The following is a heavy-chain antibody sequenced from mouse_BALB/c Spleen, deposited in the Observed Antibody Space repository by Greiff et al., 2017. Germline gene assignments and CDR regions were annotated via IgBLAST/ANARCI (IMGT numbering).Heavy chain of an antibody. Sequence: VQLQQSGPSLVKPSQTLSLTCSVTGDSITSGYWNWIRKFPGNKLEYMGYISYSGSTYYNPSLKSRISITRDTSKNQYYLQLNSVTTEDTATYYCAREGRLLRYFDVWGAGTTVTVSA. CDR1: GDSITSGY. CDR2: ISYSGST. D-gene: IGHD2-3*01. V-gene: IGHV3-8*02. CDR3: AREGRLLRYFDV. J-gene: IGHJ1*01.